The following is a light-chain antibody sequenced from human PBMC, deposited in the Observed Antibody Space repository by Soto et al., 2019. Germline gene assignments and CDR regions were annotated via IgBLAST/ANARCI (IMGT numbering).Light chain of an antibody. J-gene: IGKJ4*01. CDR2: AAS. CDR3: QQSYSTPLT. V-gene: IGKV1-39*01. CDR1: QSISNY. Sequence: DLQMTQSPSSLSASVGDRVTITCRASQSISNYLNWYQQKPGKAPKLLIYAASSLQSGVPSTFSGSGSGADFTLTISTLQPEDFATYYCQQSYSTPLTFGGGTKVEI.